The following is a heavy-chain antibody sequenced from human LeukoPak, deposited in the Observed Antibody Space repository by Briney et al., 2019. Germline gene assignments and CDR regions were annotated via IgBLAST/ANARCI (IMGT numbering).Heavy chain of an antibody. J-gene: IGHJ4*02. V-gene: IGHV3-30*03. CDR1: GFTFSSYG. CDR3: ASDAGRGILTGYSRLFDY. CDR2: ISYDGSNK. Sequence: PGGSLRLSCAASGFTFSSYGMHWVRQAPGKGLEWVAVISYDGSNKYYADSVKGRFTISRDNSKNTLYLQMNSLRAEDTAVYYCASDAGRGILTGYSRLFDYWGQGTLVTVSS. D-gene: IGHD3-9*01.